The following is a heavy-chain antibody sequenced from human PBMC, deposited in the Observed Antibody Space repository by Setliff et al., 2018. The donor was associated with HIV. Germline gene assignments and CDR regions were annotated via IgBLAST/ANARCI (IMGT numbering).Heavy chain of an antibody. V-gene: IGHV4-30-4*01. CDR3: ARNRGRFGEGD. J-gene: IGHJ4*02. D-gene: IGHD3-10*01. Sequence: SETLSLTCTVSGGSISSGDYYWSWIRQPPGKGLEWIGYTYYSGYTQYNPSLKSRVTISVDTSKNQLSLKLRSVSAADTAVYYCARNRGRFGEGDWGQGTLVTVSS. CDR1: GGSISSGDYY. CDR2: TYYSGYT.